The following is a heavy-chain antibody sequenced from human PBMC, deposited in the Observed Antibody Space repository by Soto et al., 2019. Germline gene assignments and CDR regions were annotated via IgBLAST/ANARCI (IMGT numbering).Heavy chain of an antibody. V-gene: IGHV4-39*01. CDR3: ARLPLYSSSWPGTRDYYYYGMDV. CDR2: IYYSGST. D-gene: IGHD6-13*01. CDR1: GCSISSSIYY. Sequence: PSETLSLTCTVSGCSISSSIYYWGWIRQPPGKGLEWIGSIYYSGSTYYNPSLKSRVTISVDTSKNQFSLKLSSVTAADTAVYYCARLPLYSSSWPGTRDYYYYGMDVWGQGTTVTVSS. J-gene: IGHJ6*02.